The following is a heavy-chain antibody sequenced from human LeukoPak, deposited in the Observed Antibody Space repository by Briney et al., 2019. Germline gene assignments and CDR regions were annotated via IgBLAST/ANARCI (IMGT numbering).Heavy chain of an antibody. CDR3: ARLRDYYYGMDV. CDR2: IYSGGST. J-gene: IGHJ6*02. Sequence: GGSLRLSCAASGFTVSSNYMSWVRQAPGKGLEWVSVIYSGGSTYYADSVKGRFTISRDNSKNTLYLQMNSLRAEDTAVYYCARLRDYYYGMDVWGQGTTVTVSS. V-gene: IGHV3-53*01. CDR1: GFTVSSNY.